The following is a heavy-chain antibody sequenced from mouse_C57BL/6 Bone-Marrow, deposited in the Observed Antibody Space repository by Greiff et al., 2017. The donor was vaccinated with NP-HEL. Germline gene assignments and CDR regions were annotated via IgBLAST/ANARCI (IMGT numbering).Heavy chain of an antibody. CDR3: ASSSRSYYSNRRLDY. CDR2: IYPRDGST. CDR1: GYTFTDHT. V-gene: IGHV1-78*01. Sequence: VQLQQSDAELVKPGASVKISCKVSGYTFTDHTIHWMKQRPEQGLEWIGYIYPRDGSTKYNEKFKGKATLTADKSSSTAYMQLNSLTSEDSAVYFCASSSRSYYSNRRLDYWGQGTTLTVSS. D-gene: IGHD2-5*01. J-gene: IGHJ2*01.